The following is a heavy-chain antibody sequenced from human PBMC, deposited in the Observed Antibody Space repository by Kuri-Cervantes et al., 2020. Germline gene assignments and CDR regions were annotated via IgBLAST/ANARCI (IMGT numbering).Heavy chain of an antibody. V-gene: IGHV3-7*01. Sequence: GESLKSSCEASGFPLRTYSMNWVRQAPGKGLEWVANIKQDGSEKYYVDSVKGRFTISRDNAKNSLYLQMNSLRAEDTAVYYCAKDVDGSYYRGGYFDYWGQGTLVTVSS. D-gene: IGHD1-26*01. J-gene: IGHJ4*02. CDR2: IKQDGSEK. CDR3: AKDVDGSYYRGGYFDY. CDR1: GFPLRTYS.